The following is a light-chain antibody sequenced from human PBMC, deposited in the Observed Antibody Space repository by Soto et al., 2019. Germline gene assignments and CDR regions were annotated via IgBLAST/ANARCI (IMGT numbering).Light chain of an antibody. Sequence: QSLLTQPPSASGTPGQRVTISCSGSSSNIGSNTVNWYQHLPGTAPKLLIYSNYQRPSGVPDRFSGSKSGTSASLAISGLQSEDESDYYCAAWDDSLNGQVVFGGGTKLTVL. CDR1: SSNIGSNT. CDR2: SNY. CDR3: AAWDDSLNGQVV. V-gene: IGLV1-44*01. J-gene: IGLJ2*01.